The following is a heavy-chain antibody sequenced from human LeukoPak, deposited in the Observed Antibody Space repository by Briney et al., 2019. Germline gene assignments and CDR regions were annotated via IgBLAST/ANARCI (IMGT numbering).Heavy chain of an antibody. Sequence: ASVKVSCKASGYTFTGYYMHWVRQAPGQGLEWMGWINPNSGGTNYAQKFQGRVTMTRDTSISTAYMELSRLRSDDTAVYYCARDLGGIVGAIFYYYYMDVWGKGTTVTVSS. CDR1: GYTFTGYY. CDR3: ARDLGGIVGAIFYYYYMDV. V-gene: IGHV1-2*02. CDR2: INPNSGGT. D-gene: IGHD1-26*01. J-gene: IGHJ6*03.